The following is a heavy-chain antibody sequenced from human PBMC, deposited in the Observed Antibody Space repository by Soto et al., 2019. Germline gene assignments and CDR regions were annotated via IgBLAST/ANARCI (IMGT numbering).Heavy chain of an antibody. D-gene: IGHD2-15*01. CDR2: IIPIFGTA. J-gene: IGHJ5*02. CDR1: GGTFSSYA. Sequence: QVQLVQSGAEVKKPGSSVKVSCKASGGTFSSYAISWVRQAPGQGLEWMGGIIPIFGTANYAQKFQGRVTITADESTSTAYMELSSLRSDDTAVYYCARVFGVVAATLIMGWFDPWGQGTLVTVSS. CDR3: ARVFGVVAATLIMGWFDP. V-gene: IGHV1-69*12.